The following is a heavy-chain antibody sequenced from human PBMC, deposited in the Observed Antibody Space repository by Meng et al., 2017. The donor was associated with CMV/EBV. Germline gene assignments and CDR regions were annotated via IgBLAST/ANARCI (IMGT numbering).Heavy chain of an antibody. Sequence: SGPTLVKPTQTLTLTCTFSVFSLSTSGVGVGWILQPPGKALEWLALIYWNDDKRYSPSLKSRLTITKDTSKNQVVLTMTNMDPVDTATYYCAHTSSRSSLFDYWGQGTLVTVSS. CDR1: VFSLSTSGVG. CDR2: IYWNDDK. CDR3: AHTSSRSSLFDY. D-gene: IGHD6-6*01. J-gene: IGHJ4*02. V-gene: IGHV2-5*01.